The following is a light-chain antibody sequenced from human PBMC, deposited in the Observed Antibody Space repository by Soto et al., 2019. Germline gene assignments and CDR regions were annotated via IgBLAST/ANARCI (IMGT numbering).Light chain of an antibody. J-gene: IGLJ1*01. Sequence: QSVLTQPASVSGSPGQSITISCTGTSSDVGGYNYVSWYQQHPGKAPKLINYDVSNRPSGVSNHFSGSKSGKTATLTISRLQAEDEADYYCSSYTSSSTYYVFGTGTKVTVL. V-gene: IGLV2-14*01. CDR3: SSYTSSSTYYV. CDR1: SSDVGGYNY. CDR2: DVS.